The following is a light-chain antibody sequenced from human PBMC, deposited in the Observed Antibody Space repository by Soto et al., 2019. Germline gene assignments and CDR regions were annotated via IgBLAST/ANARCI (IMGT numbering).Light chain of an antibody. V-gene: IGKV1-5*03. Sequence: DIQMPQSPSTLSASVGDRVTITCRASQSIGTWLAWYLLKPGKAPKILIYQASSLQSGVPSTFSGSGSGSEFNFTISSLQANDVAPYECQQYNSYSSTFGKGTKV. CDR2: QAS. CDR1: QSIGTW. CDR3: QQYNSYSST. J-gene: IGKJ2*02.